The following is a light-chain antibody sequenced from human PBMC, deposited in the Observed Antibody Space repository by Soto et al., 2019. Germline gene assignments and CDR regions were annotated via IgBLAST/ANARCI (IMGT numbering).Light chain of an antibody. V-gene: IGLV1-44*01. Sequence: QSLLTQPPSTSGTPGQRVTISCSGSSSNIGRNTVNWYQHLPGTAPKLLIYSNNQRPSGVPDRFSGSKSGTSASLAVSGLQSEDEADYYCAAWDDSLNGYVFGTGTKVTVL. J-gene: IGLJ1*01. CDR1: SSNIGRNT. CDR2: SNN. CDR3: AAWDDSLNGYV.